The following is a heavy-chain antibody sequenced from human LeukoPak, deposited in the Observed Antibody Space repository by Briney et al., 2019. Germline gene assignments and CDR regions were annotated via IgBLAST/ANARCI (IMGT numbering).Heavy chain of an antibody. D-gene: IGHD6-13*01. CDR2: INHSGST. CDR1: GGSFSGYY. CDR3: ARGIAAAGTVWFDP. Sequence: SETLSLTCAVYGGSFSGYYWSWIRQPPGKGLEWIGEINHSGSTNYNPSLKSRVTISVDTSKNQFSLKLSSVTAADTAVYYCARGIAAAGTVWFDPWGQGTPVTVSS. V-gene: IGHV4-34*01. J-gene: IGHJ5*02.